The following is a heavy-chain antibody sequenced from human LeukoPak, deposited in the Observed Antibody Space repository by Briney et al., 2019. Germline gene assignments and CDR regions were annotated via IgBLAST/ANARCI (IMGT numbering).Heavy chain of an antibody. D-gene: IGHD6-6*01. CDR1: GGSISSYY. CDR2: IYYSGST. Sequence: LETLSLTCTVSGGSISSYYWSWIRQPPGKGLEWIGYIYYSGSTKYNPSLKSRVTISGDTSKNQFSLKLSSVTAADTAVYYCAGTSSSWYYYYMDVWGKGTTVTVSS. CDR3: AGTSSSWYYYYMDV. V-gene: IGHV4-59*01. J-gene: IGHJ6*03.